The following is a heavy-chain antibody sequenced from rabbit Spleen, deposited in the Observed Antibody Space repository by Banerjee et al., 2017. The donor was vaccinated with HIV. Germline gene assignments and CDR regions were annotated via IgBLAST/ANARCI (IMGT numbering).Heavy chain of an antibody. V-gene: IGHV1S45*01. D-gene: IGHD1-1*01. CDR1: GFSFSNNYV. Sequence: QEQVVESGGGLVKPGASLTLTCTASGFSFSNNYVMCWVRQAPGKGLEWIACIYAGSSDSTYYASWAKGRFTISKTSSTTVTLQMTSLTAADTATYFCARDPAYASSSGYNIPYLWGPGTLVTVS. J-gene: IGHJ4*01. CDR3: ARDPAYASSSGYNIPYL. CDR2: IYAGSSDST.